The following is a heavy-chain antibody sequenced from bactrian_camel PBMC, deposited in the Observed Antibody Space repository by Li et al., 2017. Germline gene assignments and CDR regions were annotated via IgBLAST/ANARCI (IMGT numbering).Heavy chain of an antibody. V-gene: IGHV3S63*01. CDR1: GCHGCC. J-gene: IGHJ4*01. CDR3: AAVMGCSLAPWLRDPGQKEGPIS. Sequence: HVQLVESGGGSVQIGGSLRLSCVVSGCHGCCMGWFRQIPGKEREGVASITRIHGGTAYANSVKGRFIISRDNIKSMWYLQMNILKPEDTGMYYCAAVMGCSLAPWLRDPGQKEGPISWGQGTQVTVS. CDR2: ITRIHGGT. D-gene: IGHD3*01.